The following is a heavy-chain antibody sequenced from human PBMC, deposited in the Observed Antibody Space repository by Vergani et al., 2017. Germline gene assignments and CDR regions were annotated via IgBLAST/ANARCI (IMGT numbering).Heavy chain of an antibody. D-gene: IGHD4-23*01. CDR3: ARGRTTVVTPTAFVS. V-gene: IGHV1-69*06. J-gene: IGHJ3*02. CDR2: SIPIFGTA. Sequence: QVQLVQSGAEVKKPGSSVKVSCKASGGTFSSYAISWVRQAPGPGLEWMGGSIPIFGTANYAQKVQGRGTITADKSTSTDYMEPSSLRSEDTAVYYGARGRTTVVTPTAFVSWGQGTMVTVSS. CDR1: GGTFSSYA.